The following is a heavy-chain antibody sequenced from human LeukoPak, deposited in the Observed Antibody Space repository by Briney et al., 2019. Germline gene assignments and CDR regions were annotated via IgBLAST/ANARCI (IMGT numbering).Heavy chain of an antibody. CDR2: IYYSGST. Sequence: SETLSLTCTGSGGSISSYYWSWIRQPPGKGLEWIGYIYYSGSTNYNPSLKSRVTISVDTSKNQFSLKLSSVTAADTAVYYCARVYPYCGGDCYSVGFDPWGQGTLVTVSS. CDR1: GGSISSYY. J-gene: IGHJ5*02. V-gene: IGHV4-59*01. CDR3: ARVYPYCGGDCYSVGFDP. D-gene: IGHD2-21*02.